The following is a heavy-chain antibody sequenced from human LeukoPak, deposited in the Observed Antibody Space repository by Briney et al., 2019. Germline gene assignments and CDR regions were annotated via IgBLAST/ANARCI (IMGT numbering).Heavy chain of an antibody. D-gene: IGHD2-8*01. CDR1: GFSLTNYE. J-gene: IGHJ4*02. CDR3: ARDTVNGPFVISLDY. V-gene: IGHV3-48*03. CDR2: ISSGGNTE. Sequence: PGGSLGLACTASGFSLTNYEMNWVRQTPGKGLEWVSHISSGGNTEYYADSVRGRFTMARDNAKNSLFLQMNSLRAEDTAIYYCARDTVNGPFVISLDYWGQGALVTVS.